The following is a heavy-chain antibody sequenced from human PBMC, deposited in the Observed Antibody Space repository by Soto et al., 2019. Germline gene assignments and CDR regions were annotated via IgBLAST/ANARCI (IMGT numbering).Heavy chain of an antibody. CDR2: IIPIFGTA. Sequence: QVQLVQSGAEVKKPGSSVKVSCKAPGGTFSSYAMSWVRQAPGQGLEGMGGIIPIFGTAKYAQKFQGRVTITADESTSTGYMELSRLRSEDTAVYYCARSQGGSSSLDIYYYYYYGMDVWGQGTTVTVSS. V-gene: IGHV1-69*01. J-gene: IGHJ6*02. D-gene: IGHD2-15*01. CDR1: GGTFSSYA. CDR3: ARSQGGSSSLDIYYYYYYGMDV.